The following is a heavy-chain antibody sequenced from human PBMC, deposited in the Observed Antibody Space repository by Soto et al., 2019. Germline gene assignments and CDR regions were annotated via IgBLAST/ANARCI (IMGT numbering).Heavy chain of an antibody. V-gene: IGHV4-34*01. Sequence: QVQLQQWGAGLLKPSETLSLTCAVYGGSFSGYYWSWIRQPPGKGLEWIGEINHSGSTNYNPSLKSRVTISVDTSKNQFSLKLSSVTAADTVVYYCARTQTIVGATPYYYGMDVWGQGTTVTVSS. CDR3: ARTQTIVGATPYYYGMDV. CDR2: INHSGST. CDR1: GGSFSGYY. J-gene: IGHJ6*02. D-gene: IGHD1-26*01.